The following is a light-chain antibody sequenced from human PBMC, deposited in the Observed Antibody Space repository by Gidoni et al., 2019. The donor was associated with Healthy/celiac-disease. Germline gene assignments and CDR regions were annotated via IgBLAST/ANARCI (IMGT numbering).Light chain of an antibody. V-gene: IGKV3-20*01. CDR2: GAS. CDR3: QQYGSSLRT. Sequence: EIVLTQSPGTLSLSPGERATLSCRASQSVSSSYLAWYQQKPGQAPRLLIYGASSRATGIPDRFSGSVSGTDFTLTISRLEPEDFAVYYCQQYGSSLRTFGPGTKVDIK. J-gene: IGKJ3*01. CDR1: QSVSSSY.